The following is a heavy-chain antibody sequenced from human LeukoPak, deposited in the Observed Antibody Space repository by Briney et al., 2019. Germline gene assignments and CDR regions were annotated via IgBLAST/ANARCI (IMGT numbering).Heavy chain of an antibody. CDR1: GFTFSSYG. J-gene: IGHJ3*02. V-gene: IGHV3-30*02. CDR2: IRYDGSNK. CDR3: ARSAYYYDSSGYYHGFDAFDI. Sequence: GGFLRLSCAASGFTFSSYGMHWVRQAPGKGLEWVAFIRYDGSNKYYADSVKGRFTISRDNAKNSLYLQMKSLRAEDTAVYYCARSAYYYDSSGYYHGFDAFDIWGQGTMVTVSS. D-gene: IGHD3-22*01.